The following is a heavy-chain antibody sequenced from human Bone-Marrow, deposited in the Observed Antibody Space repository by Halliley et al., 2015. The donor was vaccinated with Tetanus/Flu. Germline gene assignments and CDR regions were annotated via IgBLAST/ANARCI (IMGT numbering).Heavy chain of an antibody. D-gene: IGHD3-22*01. V-gene: IGHV4-38-2*02. J-gene: IGHJ4*01. CDR1: DYPTSSTYF. CDR2: VSHSGDT. CDR3: ARVETYSSGNSWERRPVALCVN. Sequence: TLSLTCTVSDYPTSSTYFCARICPTPGRPLAWTGTVSHSGDTDYNPSLKSRVTISVDTSKNEFFLKLTSVTAADTAIYFCARVETYSSGNSWERRPVALCVNWGHGPLPAVSS.